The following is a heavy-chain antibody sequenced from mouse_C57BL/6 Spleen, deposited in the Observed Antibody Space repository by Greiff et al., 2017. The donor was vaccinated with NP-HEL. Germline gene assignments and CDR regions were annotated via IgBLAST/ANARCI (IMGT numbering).Heavy chain of an antibody. Sequence: EVQLQESGPELVKPGASVKIPCKASGYTFTDYNMDWVKQSHGKSLEWIGDINPNNGGTIYNQKFKGKATLTVDKSSSTAYMELRSLTSEDTAVYYCARFYYDSFYAMDYWGQGTSVTVSS. CDR3: ARFYYDSFYAMDY. V-gene: IGHV1-18*01. J-gene: IGHJ4*01. D-gene: IGHD2-4*01. CDR1: GYTFTDYN. CDR2: INPNNGGT.